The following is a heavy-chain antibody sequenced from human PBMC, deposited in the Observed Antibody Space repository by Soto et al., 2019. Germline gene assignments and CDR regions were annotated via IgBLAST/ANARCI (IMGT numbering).Heavy chain of an antibody. V-gene: IGHV3-23*01. CDR3: ARWSFLDH. J-gene: IGHJ4*02. CDR2: LSGSDGKT. Sequence: EVQLLESGGRLVQPGGSLRLSCATSGFSFSSFVMSWFRQAPGKGLEWVSSLSGSDGKTYYADSVKGRFSMSTDTSKSTLYLEMNSLRAEDTAVYYCARWSFLDHWGQGTRVTVS. CDR1: GFSFSSFV. D-gene: IGHD1-26*01.